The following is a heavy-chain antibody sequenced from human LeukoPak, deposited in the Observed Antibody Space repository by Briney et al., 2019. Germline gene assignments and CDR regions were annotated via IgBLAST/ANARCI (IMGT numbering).Heavy chain of an antibody. CDR1: GGSISSSSYY. V-gene: IGHV4-39*07. CDR2: IYYSGST. Sequence: SETLSLTCTVSGGSISSSSYYWGWIRQPPGKGLEWIGSIYYSGSTYYNPSLKSRVTISVDTSKNQFSLKLSSVTAADTAVYYCARESGHCSSTSCYSPSYYYYMDVWGKGTTVTVSS. CDR3: ARESGHCSSTSCYSPSYYYYMDV. D-gene: IGHD2-2*02. J-gene: IGHJ6*03.